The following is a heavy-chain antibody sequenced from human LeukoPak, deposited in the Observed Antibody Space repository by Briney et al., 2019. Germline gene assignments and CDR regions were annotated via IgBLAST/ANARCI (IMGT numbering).Heavy chain of an antibody. Sequence: GGSLRLSCAASGFTFSSYTMSWVRQAPGKGLEWVSTITTSDGNTYYADSVKGRFTISRDNSKNTLYLQMNSLRAEDTAIYYCARDPKAGYGDNGDYWGQGTLVTVSS. CDR1: GFTFSSYT. CDR2: ITTSDGNT. D-gene: IGHD4-23*01. CDR3: ARDPKAGYGDNGDY. V-gene: IGHV3-23*01. J-gene: IGHJ4*02.